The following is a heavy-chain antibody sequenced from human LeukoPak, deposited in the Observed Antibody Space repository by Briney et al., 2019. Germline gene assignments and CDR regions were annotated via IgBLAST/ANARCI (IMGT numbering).Heavy chain of an antibody. CDR3: ARIRGYNYGFFDY. Sequence: GGSLRLSCAASGFSFSSHWMHWVRQVPGKGLVWVSGIDSDGSSTSYADSVKGRFTISRDNTKNTLYLEMNSLRAEDTALYYCARIRGYNYGFFDYWSQETLVTVSS. D-gene: IGHD5-18*01. V-gene: IGHV3-74*01. CDR2: IDSDGSST. CDR1: GFSFSSHW. J-gene: IGHJ4*02.